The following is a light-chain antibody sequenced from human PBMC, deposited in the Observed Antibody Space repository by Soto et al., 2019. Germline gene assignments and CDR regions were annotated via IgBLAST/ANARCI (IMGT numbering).Light chain of an antibody. V-gene: IGKV1-39*01. J-gene: IGKJ4*01. CDR2: AAS. CDR1: QTISSY. CDR3: QPSYSTPLP. Sequence: DIQMTQSPSSLSAAVGDRVTITCRASQTISSYLNWYQQKPGKAPKLLIYAASSLQSGVTSRFSGSGSGTDFTLTISSLQPEDFATYYCQPSYSTPLPFGGRTQVDIK.